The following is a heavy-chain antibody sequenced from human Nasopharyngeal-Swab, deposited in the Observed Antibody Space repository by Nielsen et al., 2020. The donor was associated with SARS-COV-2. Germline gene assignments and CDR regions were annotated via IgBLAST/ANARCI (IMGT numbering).Heavy chain of an antibody. CDR2: IRSKSNTYAT. CDR1: GFTFSDSA. J-gene: IGHJ4*02. Sequence: GGSLRLSCAASGFTFSDSAINWVRQASGKGLEWVGRIRSKSNTYATAYAASVKGRFIIFRDDPTNTAYLQMNSLKIEDTAVYYCTRCGGGCYSGIDYWGQGTLVTVSS. V-gene: IGHV3-73*01. CDR3: TRCGGGCYSGIDY. D-gene: IGHD2-15*01.